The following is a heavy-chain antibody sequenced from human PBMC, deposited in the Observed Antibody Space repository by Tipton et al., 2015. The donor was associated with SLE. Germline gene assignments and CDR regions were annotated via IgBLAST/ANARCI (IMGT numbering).Heavy chain of an antibody. CDR1: GGSISSYY. Sequence: TLSLTCTVSGGSISSYYWSWIRQPPGKGLEWIGYIYYSGSTNYNPSLKSRVTISVDKSKNQFSLKLSSVTAADTAVYYCANYDILTGYLDYWGQGTLVTVSS. CDR3: ANYDILTGYLDY. V-gene: IGHV4-59*01. CDR2: IYYSGST. J-gene: IGHJ4*02. D-gene: IGHD3-9*01.